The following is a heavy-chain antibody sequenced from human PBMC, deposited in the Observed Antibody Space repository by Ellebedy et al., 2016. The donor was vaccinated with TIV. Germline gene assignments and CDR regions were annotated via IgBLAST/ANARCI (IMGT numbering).Heavy chain of an antibody. J-gene: IGHJ4*02. Sequence: PGGSLRLSCVVAGFTFSSSWMSWVRQAPGKGLDWVANIKQDGSVKNYVDSVKGRFTVSRDNAKNSLYLQLNSLRAEDTAVYYCATHSSYGNYFDYWGQGTLVTVSS. D-gene: IGHD6-19*01. V-gene: IGHV3-7*01. CDR2: IKQDGSVK. CDR1: GFTFSSSW. CDR3: ATHSSYGNYFDY.